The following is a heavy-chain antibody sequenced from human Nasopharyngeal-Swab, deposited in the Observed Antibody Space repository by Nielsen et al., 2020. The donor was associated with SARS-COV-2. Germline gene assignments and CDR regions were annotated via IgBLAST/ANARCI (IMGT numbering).Heavy chain of an antibody. V-gene: IGHV3-9*01. CDR1: GFTFDDYA. Sequence: SLKISCAASGFTFDDYAMHWVRQVPGKGLEWVSGISYNSGVIGYADSVQGRFTISRDNAKNSLYLQMNSLRTEDTAVYYCARDGVRYNWNDSGAYYYYGIDVWGQGTTVTVSS. CDR2: ISYNSGVI. D-gene: IGHD1-1*01. J-gene: IGHJ6*02. CDR3: ARDGVRYNWNDSGAYYYYGIDV.